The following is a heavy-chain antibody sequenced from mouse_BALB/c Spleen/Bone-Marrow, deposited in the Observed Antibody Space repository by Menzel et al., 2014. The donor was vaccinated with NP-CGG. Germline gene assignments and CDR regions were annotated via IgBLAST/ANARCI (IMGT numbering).Heavy chain of an antibody. Sequence: VQLQQSGAELEKPGASVKLSCTASGFNIKDTYMHWVKQRPEQGLEWIGRIDPANGNTKYDPKFQGKATITADTSSNTAYLQLSSLTSEDTAVYYCAMITTGAWFAYWGPGTLVTVSA. CDR1: GFNIKDTY. J-gene: IGHJ3*01. CDR2: IDPANGNT. CDR3: AMITTGAWFAY. V-gene: IGHV14-3*02. D-gene: IGHD2-4*01.